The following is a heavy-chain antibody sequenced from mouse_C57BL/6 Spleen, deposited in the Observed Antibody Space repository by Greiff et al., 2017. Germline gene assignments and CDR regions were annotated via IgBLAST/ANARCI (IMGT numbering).Heavy chain of an antibody. CDR3: ARQGLRRDYFDY. D-gene: IGHD2-4*01. CDR1: GFTFSSYG. V-gene: IGHV5-6*01. Sequence: EVNVVESGGDLVKPGGSLKLSCAASGFTFSSYGMSWVRQTPDKRLEWVATISSGGSYTYYPDSVKGRFTITRDNAKNTLYLQMSSLKSEDTAMYYCARQGLRRDYFDYWGQGTTLTVSS. CDR2: ISSGGSYT. J-gene: IGHJ2*01.